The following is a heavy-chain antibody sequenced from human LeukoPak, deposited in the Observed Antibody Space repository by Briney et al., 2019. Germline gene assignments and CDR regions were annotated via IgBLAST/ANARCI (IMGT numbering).Heavy chain of an antibody. CDR2: IYYSGKT. Sequence: SETLSLTCTVSGGSISSYSWSWVRQPPGKGLEWIGYIYYSGKTDHNDSLKSRVTISVDTSKNQFSLKLYSVTAADTAVYYCARDATGHNSSWEFDHWGQGTLVTVSS. D-gene: IGHD6-13*01. CDR3: ARDATGHNSSWEFDH. V-gene: IGHV4-59*01. CDR1: GGSISSYS. J-gene: IGHJ4*02.